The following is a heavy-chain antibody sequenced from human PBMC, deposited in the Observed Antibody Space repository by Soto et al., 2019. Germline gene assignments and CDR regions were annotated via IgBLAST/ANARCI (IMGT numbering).Heavy chain of an antibody. CDR3: ATDRFRPYCSGGSCLSY. J-gene: IGHJ4*02. D-gene: IGHD2-15*01. Sequence: ASVKVSCKVSGYTLTELSMHWVRQAPGKGLEWMGGFDPEDGETIYAQKFQGRVTMTEDTSTDTAYMELSSLRSEDTAVYYCATDRFRPYCSGGSCLSYWGQGTLVTVSS. CDR2: FDPEDGET. CDR1: GYTLTELS. V-gene: IGHV1-24*01.